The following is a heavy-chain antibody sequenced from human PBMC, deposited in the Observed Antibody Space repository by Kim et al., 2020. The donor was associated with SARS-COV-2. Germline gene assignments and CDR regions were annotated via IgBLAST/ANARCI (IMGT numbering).Heavy chain of an antibody. J-gene: IGHJ4*02. CDR3: ARVPRWGYFDY. CDR1: GYTFTSYD. CDR2: INPNNDRT. Sequence: ASVKVSCKASGYTFTSYDMHWVLQATGQGLEWMGWINPNNDRTGYAQKFQGRVTMTWDTSISTAYMELSSLRSEDTAVYFCARVPRWGYFDYWGRETLVTV. D-gene: IGHD7-27*01. V-gene: IGHV1-8*01.